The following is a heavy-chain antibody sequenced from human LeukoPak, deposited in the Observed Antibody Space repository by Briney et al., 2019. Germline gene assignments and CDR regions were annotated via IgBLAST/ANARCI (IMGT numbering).Heavy chain of an antibody. CDR1: GFTFSSYG. J-gene: IGHJ4*02. D-gene: IGHD6-13*01. CDR3: AKGWYRVDY. CDR2: ISYDGSNK. Sequence: PGRSLRLSCAASGFTFSSYGMNWVRQAPGKGLEWVAVISYDGSNKYYADSVKGRFTISRDNSKNTLYLQMNSLRAEDTAVYYCAKGWYRVDYWGQGTLVTVSS. V-gene: IGHV3-30*18.